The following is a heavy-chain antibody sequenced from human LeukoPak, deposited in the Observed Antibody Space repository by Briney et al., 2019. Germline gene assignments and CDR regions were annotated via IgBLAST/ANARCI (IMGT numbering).Heavy chain of an antibody. D-gene: IGHD2-21*01. J-gene: IGHJ4*02. CDR2: ISGSGGST. CDR3: AKDAEGGLYSD. Sequence: GGSLRLSCAASVFSFSSDPMSWVRHAPWKGREWVLAISGSGGSTYYADTVKGRFTISRDNSKNTLYLQMNSLRAEDTAVYYCAKDAEGGLYSDWGQGTLVTVSS. V-gene: IGHV3-23*01. CDR1: VFSFSSDP.